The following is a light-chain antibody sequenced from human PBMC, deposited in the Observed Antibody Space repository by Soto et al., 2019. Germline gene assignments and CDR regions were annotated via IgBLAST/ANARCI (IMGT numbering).Light chain of an antibody. Sequence: QSVLTQPPSMSGAPGQRVTISCTGGRSNIGAAYGVHWYQHLPGTAPKLLIYDDSNRPSGVPDRFSGSKSGTSASLDITGLQAEDEADYYCQSYDSSLSGFYVFGTGTKLTVL. CDR1: RSNIGAAYG. CDR2: DDS. J-gene: IGLJ1*01. CDR3: QSYDSSLSGFYV. V-gene: IGLV1-40*01.